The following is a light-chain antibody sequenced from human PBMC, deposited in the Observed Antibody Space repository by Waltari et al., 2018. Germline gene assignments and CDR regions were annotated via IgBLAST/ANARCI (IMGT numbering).Light chain of an antibody. V-gene: IGKV2-28*01. CDR3: MQALQTPDT. CDR1: QSLLHSNGYNY. CDR2: LAS. J-gene: IGKJ5*01. Sequence: DIVMTPSLLSLPVTPGEPASISCTSSQSLLHSNGYNYLDWYLQKPGQSPQLLIYLASKRASGVPDRFSGSGSGTDFTLKISRVEAEDVGVYYCMQALQTPDTFGQGTRLEIK.